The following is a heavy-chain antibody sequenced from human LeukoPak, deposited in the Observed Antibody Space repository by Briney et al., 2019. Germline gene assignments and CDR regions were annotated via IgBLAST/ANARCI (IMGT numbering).Heavy chain of an antibody. CDR3: ARLKDGYNSSVDY. V-gene: IGHV4-39*01. CDR2: IYYSGST. J-gene: IGHJ4*02. CDR1: GGSISSSSYY. D-gene: IGHD5-24*01. Sequence: SETLSLTCTVSGGSISSSSYYWGWIRQPPGKGLEWIGSIYYSGSTYYNPSLKSRVTISVDTSKNQFSLKLSSVTAADTAVYYCARLKDGYNSSVDYWGQGTLVTVSS.